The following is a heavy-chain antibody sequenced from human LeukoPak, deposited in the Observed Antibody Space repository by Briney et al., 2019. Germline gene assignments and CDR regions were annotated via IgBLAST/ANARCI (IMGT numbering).Heavy chain of an antibody. D-gene: IGHD2-2*01. J-gene: IGHJ3*02. V-gene: IGHV4-59*08. CDR1: GGSISSYY. CDR2: IYYSGST. Sequence: PSETLSLTCTVSGGSISSYYWSWIRQPPGKGLEWIGYIYYSGSTNYNPSLKSRVTISVDTSKNQFSLKLSSVTAADTAVYYCARLLGYCSSTSCYLGAFDIWGQGTMVTVSS. CDR3: ARLLGYCSSTSCYLGAFDI.